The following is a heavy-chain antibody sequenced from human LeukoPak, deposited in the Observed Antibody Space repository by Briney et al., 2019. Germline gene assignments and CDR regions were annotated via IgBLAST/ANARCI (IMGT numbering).Heavy chain of an antibody. J-gene: IGHJ4*02. V-gene: IGHV4-39*01. CDR1: DGSISSSSYY. D-gene: IGHD3-10*01. CDR2: IYYSGST. Sequence: SETLSLTCTVSDGSISSSSYYWGWIRQPPGKGLEWIGSIYYSGSTYYNPSLKSRVTISVDTSKNQFSLKLSSVTAADTAVYYCASHGLWFGELFPTFFDYWGQGTLVTVSS. CDR3: ASHGLWFGELFPTFFDY.